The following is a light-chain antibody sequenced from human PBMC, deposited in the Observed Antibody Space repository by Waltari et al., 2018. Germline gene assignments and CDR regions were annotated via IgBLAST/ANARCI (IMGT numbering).Light chain of an antibody. J-gene: IGKJ5*01. CDR3: MQALQTPIT. CDR2: LGS. CDR1: QSLLQTNGYNY. Sequence: DIVMTQSPLSLPVTPGEPASISCRSSQSLLQTNGYNYLDWYLQKPVQSPQVLIYLGSNRASGVPDRFSGSGSGTDFTLKISRVEAEDVGVYYCMQALQTPITFGQGTRLEIK. V-gene: IGKV2-28*01.